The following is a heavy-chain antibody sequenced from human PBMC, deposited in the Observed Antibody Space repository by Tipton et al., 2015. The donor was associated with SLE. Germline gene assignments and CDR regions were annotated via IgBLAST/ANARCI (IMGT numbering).Heavy chain of an antibody. CDR2: IYYSGST. Sequence: LRLSCTVSGGSISSYYWSWIRQPPGKGLEWIGYIYYSGSTNYNPSLKSRVTISVDTSKNQFSLKLSSVTAADTAVYYCARQYYDILTGYQGAFDIWGQGTMVTVSS. J-gene: IGHJ3*02. D-gene: IGHD3-9*01. CDR1: GGSISSYY. CDR3: ARQYYDILTGYQGAFDI. V-gene: IGHV4-59*08.